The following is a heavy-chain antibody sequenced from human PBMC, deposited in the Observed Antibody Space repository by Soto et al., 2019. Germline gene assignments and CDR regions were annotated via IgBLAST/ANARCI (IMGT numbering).Heavy chain of an antibody. CDR1: GFTFSSYS. CDR3: ARHPERIAQIGWFDP. Sequence: GGSLRLSCAASGFTFSSYSMNWVRQAPGKGLEWVSYISSSSSTIYYADPVKGRFTISRDNAKNSLYLQMNSLRAEDTAVYYCARHPERIAQIGWFDPWGQGT. D-gene: IGHD6-13*01. J-gene: IGHJ5*02. V-gene: IGHV3-48*01. CDR2: ISSSSSTI.